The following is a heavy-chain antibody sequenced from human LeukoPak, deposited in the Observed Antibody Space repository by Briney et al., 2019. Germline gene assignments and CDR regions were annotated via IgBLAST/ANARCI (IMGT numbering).Heavy chain of an antibody. V-gene: IGHV4-39*01. D-gene: IGHD3-22*01. Sequence: SETLSLTCTVSGGSLSSSSYYWGWIRQPPGKGLEWIGSIYYSGSTYYNPSLKSRVTISVDTSKNQFSLKLSSVTAADTAVYYCASERDLYYYDSSGYQYYFDYWGQGTLVTVSS. J-gene: IGHJ4*02. CDR1: GGSLSSSSYY. CDR2: IYYSGST. CDR3: ASERDLYYYDSSGYQYYFDY.